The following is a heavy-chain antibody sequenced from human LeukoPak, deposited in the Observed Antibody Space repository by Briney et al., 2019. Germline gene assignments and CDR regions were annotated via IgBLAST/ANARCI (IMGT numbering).Heavy chain of an antibody. CDR1: GYSISSGYY. J-gene: IGHJ5*02. V-gene: IGHV4-38-2*02. D-gene: IGHD3-22*01. Sequence: SETLSLTCTVSGYSISSGYYWGWIRQPPGKGLEWIGSIYHSGSTYYNPSLKSRVTISVDTSKNQFSLKLSSVTAADTAVYYCARGSRYYYDSSGLGDWFDPWGQGTLVTVSS. CDR2: IYHSGST. CDR3: ARGSRYYYDSSGLGDWFDP.